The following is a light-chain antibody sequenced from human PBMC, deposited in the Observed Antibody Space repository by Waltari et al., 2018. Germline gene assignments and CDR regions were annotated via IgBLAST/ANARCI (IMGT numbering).Light chain of an antibody. CDR3: CSFAGNYTLL. J-gene: IGLJ2*01. V-gene: IGLV2-11*01. Sequence: QSALTQPRSVSGSPGQSVTLPCTGTSSDVGGYDYVSWYQQHPGKAPKLIISDVDKRPSGVSDRFSVSKSGNTASLTISGLQIDDEATYYCCSFAGNYTLLFGGGTNLTVL. CDR1: SSDVGGYDY. CDR2: DVD.